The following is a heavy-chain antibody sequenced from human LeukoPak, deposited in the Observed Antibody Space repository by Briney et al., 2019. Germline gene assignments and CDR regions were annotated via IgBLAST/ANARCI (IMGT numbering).Heavy chain of an antibody. D-gene: IGHD2-15*01. CDR2: INHSGST. Sequence: SETLSLTCTVSGGSISSSSYYWSWIRQPPGKGLEWIGEINHSGSTNYNPSLKSRVTISVDTSKNQFSLKLSSVTAADTAVYYCARGTCSGGSCYSGYYFDYWGQGTLVTVSS. CDR3: ARGTCSGGSCYSGYYFDY. J-gene: IGHJ4*02. V-gene: IGHV4-39*07. CDR1: GGSISSSSYY.